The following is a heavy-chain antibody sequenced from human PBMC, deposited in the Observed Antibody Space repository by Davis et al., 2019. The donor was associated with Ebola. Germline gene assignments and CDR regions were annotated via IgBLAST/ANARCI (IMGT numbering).Heavy chain of an antibody. Sequence: GESLKISCAASGFTVSSNYMSWVRQAPGKGLEWVSVIYSGGSTYYADSVKGRFTISRDNSKNTLYLQMNSLRAEDTAVYYCANAITAAGKGYYYYGMDVWGQGTTVTVSS. D-gene: IGHD6-13*01. CDR3: ANAITAAGKGYYYYGMDV. J-gene: IGHJ6*02. CDR2: IYSGGST. V-gene: IGHV3-66*01. CDR1: GFTVSSNY.